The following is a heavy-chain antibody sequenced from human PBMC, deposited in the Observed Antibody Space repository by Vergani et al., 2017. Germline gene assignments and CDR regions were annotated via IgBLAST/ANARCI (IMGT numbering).Heavy chain of an antibody. J-gene: IGHJ5*02. CDR3: ARDGVVPAANNWFDP. CDR2: INPSGGST. Sequence: QVQLVQSGAEVKKPGASVKVSCKASGYTFTSYYMHWVRQAPGQWLEWMGIINPSGGSTSYAQKFQGRVTMTRDTSTSTVYMELSSLRSEDTAVYYCARDGVVPAANNWFDPWGQGTLVTVSS. D-gene: IGHD2-2*01. V-gene: IGHV1-46*01. CDR1: GYTFTSYY.